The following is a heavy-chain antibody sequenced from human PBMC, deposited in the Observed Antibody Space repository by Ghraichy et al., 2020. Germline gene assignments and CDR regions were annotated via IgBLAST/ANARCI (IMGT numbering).Heavy chain of an antibody. J-gene: IGHJ4*02. CDR2: ISYDGSNK. CDR3: AKARGRLLWPYY. CDR1: GFTFSSYG. V-gene: IGHV3-30*18. D-gene: IGHD3-10*01. Sequence: LSLTCAASGFTFSSYGMHWVRQAPGKGLEWVAVISYDGSNKYYADSVKGRFTISRDNSKNTLYLQMNSLRAEDTAVYYYAKARGRLLWPYYWGQGTLVTVSS.